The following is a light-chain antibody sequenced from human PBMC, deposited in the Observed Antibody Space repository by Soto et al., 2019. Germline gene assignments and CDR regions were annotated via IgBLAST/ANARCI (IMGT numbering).Light chain of an antibody. V-gene: IGKV3-20*01. Sequence: EIVLTQSPGTLSLSPGERATLSCRASQSVSSSYLAWYQHKPGQAPRLLIYGASSRATGITDRFSGSGSGTDFTLTISRLEPEDLAVYYCQQYGSSPVTFGQGTKLEIK. CDR2: GAS. J-gene: IGKJ2*01. CDR1: QSVSSSY. CDR3: QQYGSSPVT.